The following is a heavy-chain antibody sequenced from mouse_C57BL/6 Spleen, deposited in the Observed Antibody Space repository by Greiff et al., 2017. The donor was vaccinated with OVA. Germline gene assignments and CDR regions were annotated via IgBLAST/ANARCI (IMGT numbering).Heavy chain of an antibody. Sequence: VQLQQPGAELVRPGSSVKLSCKASGYTFTSYWMDWVKQRPGQGLEWIGNIYPSDSETHYNQKFKDKATLTVDKSSSTAYMQLSSLTSEDSAVDYCAREGLHEVFDYWGQGTTLTVSS. J-gene: IGHJ2*01. CDR2: IYPSDSET. CDR3: AREGLHEVFDY. V-gene: IGHV1-61*01. CDR1: GYTFTSYW. D-gene: IGHD2-10*01.